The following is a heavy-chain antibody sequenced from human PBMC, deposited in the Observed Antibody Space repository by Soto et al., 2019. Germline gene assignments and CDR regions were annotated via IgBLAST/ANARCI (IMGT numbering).Heavy chain of an antibody. V-gene: IGHV1-69*05. Sequence: SVKVSRKHSGGTFCSYAISCVRQTLGQGPEWMGGIKPISGKANCAQKCQGRGTVTTEEATSTAYMELSSLRSDDAAVYYCAREDYYDSSGYHKTPRYFYGMDVWGQGTTVTVS. CDR2: IKPISGKA. D-gene: IGHD3-22*01. J-gene: IGHJ6*02. CDR3: AREDYYDSSGYHKTPRYFYGMDV. CDR1: GGTFCSYA.